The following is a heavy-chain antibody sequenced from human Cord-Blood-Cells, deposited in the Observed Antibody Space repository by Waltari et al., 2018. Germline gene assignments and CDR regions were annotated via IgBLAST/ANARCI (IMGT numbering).Heavy chain of an antibody. CDR3: ARAFPHSYDYYYYYMDV. CDR1: GGTFSSYA. V-gene: IGHV1-69*01. CDR2: IIPIFGTA. D-gene: IGHD5-12*01. J-gene: IGHJ6*03. Sequence: QVQLVQSGAEVKKPGSSVKVPCKASGGTFSSYASTWVRQAPGQGLEWRGGIIPIFGTANYAQKFQGRVTITADESTITAYMELSSLKSEDTAVYYCARAFPHSYDYYYYYMDVWGKGTTVTVSS.